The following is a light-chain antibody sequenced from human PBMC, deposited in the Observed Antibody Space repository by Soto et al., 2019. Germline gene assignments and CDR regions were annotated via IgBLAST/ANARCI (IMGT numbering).Light chain of an antibody. CDR3: QQSYSTFMYT. CDR1: QSISNY. Sequence: DIQITQSPSSLSASVGDRVTITCLASQSISNYLNWYQQKPGKAPKLLIYAASTLQSGVPSRFSGSGSGTDFTLTISSLQPEDFATYYCQQSYSTFMYTFGQGTKVDIK. J-gene: IGKJ2*01. CDR2: AAS. V-gene: IGKV1-39*01.